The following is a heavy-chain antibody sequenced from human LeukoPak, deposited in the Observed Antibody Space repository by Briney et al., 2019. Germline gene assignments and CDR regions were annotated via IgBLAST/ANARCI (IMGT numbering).Heavy chain of an antibody. CDR2: VFSGGAT. CDR3: ARCSRWGSGPTYYFEY. V-gene: IGHV4-59*12. D-gene: IGHD6-19*01. J-gene: IGHJ4*02. CDR1: GDSIY. Sequence: PSETLSLTCSVSGDSIYWSWVRQSPGKGLQWIGTVFSGGATSYSPSLASRVTMSLDKSKNQFSLKLSSVTAADTAVYYCARCSRWGSGPTYYFEYWGQGTLVTVSS.